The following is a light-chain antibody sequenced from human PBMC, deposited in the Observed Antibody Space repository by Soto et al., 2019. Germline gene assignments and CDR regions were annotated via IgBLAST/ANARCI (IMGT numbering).Light chain of an antibody. CDR2: DAS. J-gene: IGKJ4*01. CDR3: QQRSEWPLT. CDR1: QSMGTN. Sequence: VLTQSPGTLSLSPGERATLSCRASQSMGTNLAWYQPKPGQAPRLLIYDASNRATGIPAGFSGNGSATDFTLTIASLEPEDSAVYFCQQRSEWPLTFGGGTKVDIK. V-gene: IGKV3-11*01.